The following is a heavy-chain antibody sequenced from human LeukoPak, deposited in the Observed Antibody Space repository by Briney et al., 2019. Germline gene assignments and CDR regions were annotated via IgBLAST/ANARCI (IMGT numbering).Heavy chain of an antibody. CDR3: ARESSITMELWYFDY. CDR1: GFTFSSYW. V-gene: IGHV3-74*01. CDR2: INSDGSST. Sequence: GVSLRLSCAASGFTFSSYWMHWVRQAPGKGLVWVSRINSDGSSTSYADSVKGRFTISRDNAKNTLYLQMNSLRAEDTAVYYCARESSITMELWYFDYWGQGTLVTVSS. D-gene: IGHD3-10*01. J-gene: IGHJ4*02.